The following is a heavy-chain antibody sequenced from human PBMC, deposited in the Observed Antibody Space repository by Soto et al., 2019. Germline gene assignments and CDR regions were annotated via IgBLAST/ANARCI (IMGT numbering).Heavy chain of an antibody. V-gene: IGHV3-21*01. D-gene: IGHD6-13*01. CDR1: GFTFSNYS. J-gene: IGHJ6*03. CDR2: ISSSSSYI. CDR3: ARASISAAAGSTANNYDYYYMDG. Sequence: EVQLVESGGGLVKPGGSLRLSCAASGFTFSNYSMNWLRHAPGKALVWVSSISSSSSYIYYADSVKGPFTISRDNAKISLYLQMNSRRAEDTAVYYCARASISAAAGSTANNYDYYYMDGWGRGTTVAVSS.